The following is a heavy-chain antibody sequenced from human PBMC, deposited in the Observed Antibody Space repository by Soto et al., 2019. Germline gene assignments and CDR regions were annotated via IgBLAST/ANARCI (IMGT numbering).Heavy chain of an antibody. Sequence: SVKVSCKASGGTFSSYAISWVRQAPGQGLEWMGGIIPIFGTANYAQKFQGRVTITADESTSTAYMELSSLRSEDTAVYYCARDQGCSSTSCRITHDYYYYGMDVWGQGTTVTVSS. CDR3: ARDQGCSSTSCRITHDYYYYGMDV. CDR2: IIPIFGTA. J-gene: IGHJ6*02. D-gene: IGHD2-2*01. CDR1: GGTFSSYA. V-gene: IGHV1-69*13.